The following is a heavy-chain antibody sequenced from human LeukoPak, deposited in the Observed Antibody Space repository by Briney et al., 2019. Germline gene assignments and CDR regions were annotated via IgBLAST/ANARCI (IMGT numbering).Heavy chain of an antibody. CDR3: ATEGYEDAFDI. CDR2: ISHDGGNK. J-gene: IGHJ3*02. Sequence: GTSLRLSYAASGFTFSVYGMHWVRRGPGKGLEWVALISHDGGNKNYTDSVKGRFTISRDNSKNTVYLQMNSLRADDAAVYYCATEGYEDAFDIWSQGTMVTVSS. CDR1: GFTFSVYG. D-gene: IGHD3-3*01. V-gene: IGHV3-30*03.